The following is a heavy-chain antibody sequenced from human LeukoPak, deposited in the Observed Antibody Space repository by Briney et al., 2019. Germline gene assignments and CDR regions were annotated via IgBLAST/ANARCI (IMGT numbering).Heavy chain of an antibody. CDR1: VFTFSTYW. J-gene: IGHJ4*02. D-gene: IGHD5/OR15-5a*01. CDR3: ARLYRDFDY. V-gene: IGHV3-7*01. CDR2: INQDGTEK. Sequence: GGSLRLSCAASVFTFSTYWMSWVRQAPGEGLEWVANINQDGTEKYYVDSVKGRFTISRDNAKNSLYLQMNSLTAEDTAVYYCARLYRDFDYWGQGTLVTVSS.